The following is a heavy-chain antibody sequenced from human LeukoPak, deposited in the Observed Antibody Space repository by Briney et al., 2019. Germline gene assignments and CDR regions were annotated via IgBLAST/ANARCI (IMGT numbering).Heavy chain of an antibody. J-gene: IGHJ4*02. CDR2: INPNSGAT. Sequence: ASVKVSCKASGYTFTGYYFHWVRQAPGQGLEWMGWINPNSGATSYAQKFQGRVTMTRDTSISTAYMEVSRLRSDDTAVYYCARSGSGNYYKVSDYWGQGTLVTVSS. V-gene: IGHV1-2*02. CDR1: GYTFTGYY. CDR3: ARSGSGNYYKVSDY. D-gene: IGHD3-10*01.